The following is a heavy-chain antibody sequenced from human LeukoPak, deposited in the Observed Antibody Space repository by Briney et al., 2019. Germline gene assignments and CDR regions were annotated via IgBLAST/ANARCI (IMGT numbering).Heavy chain of an antibody. V-gene: IGHV3-7*01. CDR1: GFTFSSYW. J-gene: IGHJ4*02. CDR3: AKDHDPYYYDSSGYPLDY. Sequence: PGGSLRLSCAASGFTFSSYWMSWVRQAPGKGLEWVATLRQDGSQKHYVDSVKGRFTISRDNSKNTLYLQMNSLRAEDTAVYYCAKDHDPYYYDSSGYPLDYWGQGTLVTVSS. D-gene: IGHD3-22*01. CDR2: LRQDGSQK.